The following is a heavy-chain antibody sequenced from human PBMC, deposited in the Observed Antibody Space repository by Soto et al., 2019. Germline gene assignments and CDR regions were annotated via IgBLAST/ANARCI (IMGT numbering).Heavy chain of an antibody. CDR2: ISGSGGST. CDR1: GFTFSSYA. CDR3: AKVYDYVWGSYRPPFAMDV. D-gene: IGHD3-16*02. J-gene: IGHJ6*02. Sequence: GGSLRLSCAASGFTFSSYAMSWVRQAPGKGLEWVSAISGSGGSTYYADSVKGRFTISRDNSKNTLYLQMNSLRAEDTAVYYCAKVYDYVWGSYRPPFAMDVWGQGTTVTVS. V-gene: IGHV3-23*01.